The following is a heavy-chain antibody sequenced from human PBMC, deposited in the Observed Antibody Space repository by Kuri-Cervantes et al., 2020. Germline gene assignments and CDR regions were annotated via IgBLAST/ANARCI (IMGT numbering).Heavy chain of an antibody. J-gene: IGHJ4*02. Sequence: ASVKVSCKASGYTFTSYGISWVRQAPGQGLEWMGIINPSGGSTDYAQRFQGRVTMTRDTSTRTVYMELSSLRSEDTAVYYCARDKMGMGDYWGQGTLVTVSS. CDR2: INPSGGST. D-gene: IGHD6-13*01. CDR1: GYTFTSYG. V-gene: IGHV1-46*01. CDR3: ARDKMGMGDY.